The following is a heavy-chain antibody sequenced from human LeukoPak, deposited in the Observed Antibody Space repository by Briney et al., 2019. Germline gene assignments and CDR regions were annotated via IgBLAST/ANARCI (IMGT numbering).Heavy chain of an antibody. CDR2: IKSKTDGGTT. J-gene: IGHJ6*02. CDR1: GFTFSNAW. V-gene: IGHV3-15*01. Sequence: GGSLRLSCAASGFTFSNAWMSWVRRARGKGLEGVGRIKSKTDGGTTDYTAPVKGRFTISRDDSKNTLYLQMNSLKTEDTAVYYCTTDYYDSSGYPRSGADYYYYYGMDVWGQGTTVTVSS. D-gene: IGHD3-22*01. CDR3: TTDYYDSSGYPRSGADYYYYYGMDV.